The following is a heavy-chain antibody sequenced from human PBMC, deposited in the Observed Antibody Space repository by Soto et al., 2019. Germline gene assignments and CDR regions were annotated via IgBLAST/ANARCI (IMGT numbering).Heavy chain of an antibody. CDR3: SGGHNYGSYYYHYYGMEV. D-gene: IGHD4-17*01. V-gene: IGHV1-3*01. Sequence: ASVKVSCKASGYTFTSYAMHWVRQAPGQRLEWMGWINAGNGNTKYSQKFQGRVTITRDTSASTAYMELSSLRSEDTAVYYCSGGHNYGSYYYHYYGMEVWGQGTTVTVSS. CDR2: INAGNGNT. J-gene: IGHJ6*02. CDR1: GYTFTSYA.